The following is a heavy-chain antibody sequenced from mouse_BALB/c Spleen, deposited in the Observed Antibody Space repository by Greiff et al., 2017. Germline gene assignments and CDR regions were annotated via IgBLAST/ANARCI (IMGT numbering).Heavy chain of an antibody. V-gene: IGHV2-9*02. Sequence: VMLVESGPGLVAPSQSLSITCTVSGFSLTSYGVHWVRQPPGKGLEWLGVIWAGGSTNYNSALMSRLSISKDNSKSQVFLKMNSLQTDDTAMYYCARGNYERYYAMDYWGQGTSVTVSS. D-gene: IGHD2-1*01. J-gene: IGHJ4*01. CDR3: ARGNYERYYAMDY. CDR2: IWAGGST. CDR1: GFSLTSYG.